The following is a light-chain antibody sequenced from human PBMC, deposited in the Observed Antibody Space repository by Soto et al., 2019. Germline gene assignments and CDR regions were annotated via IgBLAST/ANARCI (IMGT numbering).Light chain of an antibody. CDR1: QGISSW. Sequence: DIQMTQSPSSVSASVGDRVTITCRASQGISSWLGWYQQKPGKAPKLLIYAASSLQSGVPSRFSGSRSGSDLTLTISRLQPADFATYSWQQANSFRPNFGQGTRLEIK. CDR2: AAS. V-gene: IGKV1D-12*01. J-gene: IGKJ5*01. CDR3: QQANSFRPN.